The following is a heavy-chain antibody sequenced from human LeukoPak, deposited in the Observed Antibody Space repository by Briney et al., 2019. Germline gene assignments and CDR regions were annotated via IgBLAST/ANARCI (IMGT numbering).Heavy chain of an antibody. CDR2: IYDSGIT. CDR3: ARDPSASKGHFQD. J-gene: IGHJ1*01. V-gene: IGHV4-59*01. CDR1: GDSISSYY. Sequence: PSETLSLTCTVSGDSISSYYWTWIRQSPGKGLEWIGYIYDSGITNYNPSLKSRVTISVDTSKDQFSLKLSSVTAADSAVYYCARDPSASKGHFQDWGQGTLVTVSS.